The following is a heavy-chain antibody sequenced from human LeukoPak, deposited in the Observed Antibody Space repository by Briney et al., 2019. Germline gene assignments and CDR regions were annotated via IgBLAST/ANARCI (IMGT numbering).Heavy chain of an antibody. CDR1: RFTFSSYG. J-gene: IGHJ6*03. CDR2: IRDDGSDK. V-gene: IGHV3-30*02. D-gene: IGHD3-10*01. Sequence: GGSLRLSCAASRFTFSSYGIHWVRQAPGKGLEWVTFIRDDGSDKYYVNSVKGRFTVSRDNSKNTLYLQMNSLTAEDTAVYYCAKESGLVRHAYYMDVWGKGTTVTVSS. CDR3: AKESGLVRHAYYMDV.